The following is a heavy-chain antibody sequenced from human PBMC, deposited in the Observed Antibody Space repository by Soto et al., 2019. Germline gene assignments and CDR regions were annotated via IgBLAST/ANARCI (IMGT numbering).Heavy chain of an antibody. CDR2: IDDSENT. CDR1: GGSISSGGHS. J-gene: IGHJ4*02. V-gene: IGHV4-31*03. CDR3: ARLSGSYYLLPDY. Sequence: QVQLQESGPRLVKPSQTLSLTCIVSGGSISSGGHSWSWIRQHPGKGLEWIGYIDDSENTYYKPSLKSRLSMSVHTSSSQFSLNLSSVTAADTAVYYCARLSGSYYLLPDYWGQGTLVTVSS. D-gene: IGHD1-26*01.